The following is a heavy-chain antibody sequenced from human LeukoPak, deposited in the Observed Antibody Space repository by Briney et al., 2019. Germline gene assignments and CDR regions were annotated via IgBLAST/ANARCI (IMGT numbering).Heavy chain of an antibody. CDR1: GFTFSTYS. V-gene: IGHV3-48*01. D-gene: IGHD5-12*01. J-gene: IGHJ4*02. CDR2: ISDSGAM. Sequence: GGSLRLSCAASGFTFSTYSMKWVRQTPGKGLEWVSYISDSGAMYYADSVRGRFTISRENAQNSLFLQMNSLRAEDTAVYYCARDGGYRGYDADCWGQGTLVTVSS. CDR3: ARDGGYRGYDADC.